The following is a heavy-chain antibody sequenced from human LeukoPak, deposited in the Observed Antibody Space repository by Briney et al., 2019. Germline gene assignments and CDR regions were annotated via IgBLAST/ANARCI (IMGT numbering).Heavy chain of an antibody. CDR1: GFTFSSYS. J-gene: IGHJ3*02. V-gene: IGHV3-7*04. D-gene: IGHD7-27*01. CDR3: ARAKLGSTFFDI. CDR2: IKQGGSER. Sequence: GGSLRLSCAASGFTFSSYSMNWVRQAPGKGLEWVANIKQGGSERYYVDSVKGRFTISRDNAKNSLYLQMNSLRAEDTAVYYCARAKLGSTFFDIWGQGTMITVSS.